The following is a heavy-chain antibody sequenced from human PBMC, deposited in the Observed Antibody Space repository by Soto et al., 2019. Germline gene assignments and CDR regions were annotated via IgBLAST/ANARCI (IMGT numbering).Heavy chain of an antibody. CDR2: ISGSGGST. J-gene: IGHJ4*02. V-gene: IGHV3-23*01. CDR1: GFTFSSYA. CDR3: AKDYVTEGVPQVDY. Sequence: LRLSCAASGFTFSSYAMSWVRQAPGKGLEWVSAISGSGGSTYYADSVKGRFTISRDNSKNTLYLQMNSLRAEDTAVYYCAKDYVTEGVPQVDYWGQGTLVTVSS. D-gene: IGHD3-10*01.